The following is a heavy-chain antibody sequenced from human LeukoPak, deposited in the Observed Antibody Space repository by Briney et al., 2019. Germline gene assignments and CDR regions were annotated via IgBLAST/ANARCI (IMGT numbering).Heavy chain of an antibody. V-gene: IGHV3-23*01. CDR1: GFTFSNYA. J-gene: IGHJ3*02. CDR2: ISSSGGNT. Sequence: GGSLRLSCAASGFTFSNYAMSWVRQAPGKGLEWVSAISSSGGNTYYADSVKGRFTISRDNSKNTLYLQMNSLRAEETAVYYCAKVVKDNYYDAFDIWGQGTMVTVSS. CDR3: AKVVKDNYYDAFDI. D-gene: IGHD1-1*01.